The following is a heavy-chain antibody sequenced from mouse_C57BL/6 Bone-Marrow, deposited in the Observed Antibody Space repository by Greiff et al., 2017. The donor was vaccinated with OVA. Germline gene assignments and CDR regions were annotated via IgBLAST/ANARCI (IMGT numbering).Heavy chain of an antibody. CDR2: ISSGSRTI. CDR1: GFTFSDYG. V-gene: IGHV5-17*01. J-gene: IGHJ3*01. Sequence: EVKVVESGGGLVKPGGSLKLSCAASGFTFSDYGMHWVRQAPEKGLEWVAYISSGSRTIYYADTVKGRFTISRDNAKNTLFLQMTSLRSEDTAMYYCARFVSWFAYWGQGTLVTVSA. CDR3: ARFVSWFAY.